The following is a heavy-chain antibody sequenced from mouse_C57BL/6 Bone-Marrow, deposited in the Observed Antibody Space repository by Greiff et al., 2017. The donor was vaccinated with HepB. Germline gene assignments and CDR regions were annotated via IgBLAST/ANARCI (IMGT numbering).Heavy chain of an antibody. D-gene: IGHD2-4*01. Sequence: EVKVVESGGGLVKPGGSLKLSCAASGFTFSSYAMSWVRQTPEKRLEWVATISDGGSYTYYPDNVKGRFTISRDNAKNNLYLQMSHLKSEDTAMYYCATMITFDYWGQGTTLTVSS. CDR3: ATMITFDY. V-gene: IGHV5-4*03. CDR2: ISDGGSYT. J-gene: IGHJ2*01. CDR1: GFTFSSYA.